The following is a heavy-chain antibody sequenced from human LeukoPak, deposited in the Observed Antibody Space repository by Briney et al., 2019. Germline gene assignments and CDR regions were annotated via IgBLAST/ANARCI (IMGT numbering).Heavy chain of an antibody. CDR1: GFTFNSYS. D-gene: IGHD3-10*02. J-gene: IGHJ6*04. Sequence: GGSLRLSCAASGFTFNSYSMNWVRQAPGKGLEWVSYISSSGSTIYYADSVKGRFTISRDNAKNSLYLQMNSLRAEDTAVYYCAELGITMIGGVWGKGTTVTISS. CDR2: ISSSGSTI. CDR3: AELGITMIGGV. V-gene: IGHV3-48*04.